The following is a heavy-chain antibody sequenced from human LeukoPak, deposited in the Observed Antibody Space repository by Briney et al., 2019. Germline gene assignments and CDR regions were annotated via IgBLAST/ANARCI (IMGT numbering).Heavy chain of an antibody. J-gene: IGHJ2*01. CDR3: ASGTYYYDSSGYYEDWYLDL. V-gene: IGHV4-4*07. D-gene: IGHD3-22*01. CDR1: GGSISSYY. Sequence: SETLSLTCTVSGGSISSYYWSWIRQPAGKGLEWIGRIYTSGSTNYNPSLKSRVTMSVDTSKNQFSLKLSSVTAADTAVYYCASGTYYYDSSGYYEDWYLDLWGRGTLVTVSS. CDR2: IYTSGST.